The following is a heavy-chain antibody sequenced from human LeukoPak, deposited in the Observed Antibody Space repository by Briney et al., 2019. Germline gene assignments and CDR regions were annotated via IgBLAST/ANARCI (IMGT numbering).Heavy chain of an antibody. Sequence: SVKVSCKASGGTFSSYAISWVRQAPGQGLEWMGGIIPIFGTANYAQKFQGRVTITADVSTSTAYMELSSLRSEDTAVYYCARLGPHYGGNPDNWFDPWGQGTLVTVSS. CDR2: IIPIFGTA. CDR1: GGTFSSYA. D-gene: IGHD4-23*01. V-gene: IGHV1-69*13. CDR3: ARLGPHYGGNPDNWFDP. J-gene: IGHJ5*02.